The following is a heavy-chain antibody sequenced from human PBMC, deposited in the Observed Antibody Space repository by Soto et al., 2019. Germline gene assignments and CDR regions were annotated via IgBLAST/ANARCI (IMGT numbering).Heavy chain of an antibody. V-gene: IGHV4-39*01. CDR2: IYYSGST. CDR3: ARTTMVRGVMGWFDP. D-gene: IGHD3-10*01. J-gene: IGHJ5*02. CDR1: GCSISSSSYY. Sequence: PSETLSLTCTFSGCSISSSSYYWGWIRQPPGKGLEWIGNIYYSGSTYYNPSLKSRVTISVDTSKNQFSLKLSSVTAADTAVYYCARTTMVRGVMGWFDPWGQGTLVTVSS.